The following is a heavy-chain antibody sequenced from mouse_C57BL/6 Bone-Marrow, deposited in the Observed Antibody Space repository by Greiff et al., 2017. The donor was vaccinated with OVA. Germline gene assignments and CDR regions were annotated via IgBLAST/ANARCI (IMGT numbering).Heavy chain of an antibody. D-gene: IGHD1-1*01. J-gene: IGHJ3*01. CDR2: IDPNSGGT. Sequence: QVQLQQPGAELVKPGASVKLSCKASGYTFTSYWMHWVKQRPGRGLEWIGRIDPNSGGTKYNEKFKSKATLTVDKPSSTAYMQLSSLTSEDSAVYYCASPYYYGSSYRFAYWGQGTLVTVSA. CDR3: ASPYYYGSSYRFAY. V-gene: IGHV1-72*01. CDR1: GYTFTSYW.